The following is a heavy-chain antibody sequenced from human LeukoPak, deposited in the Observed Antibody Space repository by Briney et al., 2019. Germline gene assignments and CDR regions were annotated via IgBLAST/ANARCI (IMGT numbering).Heavy chain of an antibody. CDR1: GVTVSNNY. Sequence: PGGSLRLSCAASGVTVSNNYISWVRQAPGKGLEWVSVMYSTGITQYGDSVRGRFTISRDNSKNTVYLQMNSLKPEDTAVYYCARDPGGGPTHGYWGQGTQVTVSS. V-gene: IGHV3-66*03. CDR3: ARDPGGGPTHGY. D-gene: IGHD1-26*01. CDR2: MYSTGIT. J-gene: IGHJ4*02.